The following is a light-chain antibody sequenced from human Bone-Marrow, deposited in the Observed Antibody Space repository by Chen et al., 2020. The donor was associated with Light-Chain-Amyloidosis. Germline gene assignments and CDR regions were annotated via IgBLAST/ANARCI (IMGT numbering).Light chain of an antibody. CDR1: DLPTKY. V-gene: IGLV3-25*03. Sequence: SYELTQPPSVSVSPGQTARITCYGDDLPTKYAYWYQQKPGQAPVLVIHRDTERPSGISERFSGSSAGTTATLTISGVQAEDAADYHCQSADSSGTYEVIFGGGTKLTVL. J-gene: IGLJ2*01. CDR3: QSADSSGTYEVI. CDR2: RDT.